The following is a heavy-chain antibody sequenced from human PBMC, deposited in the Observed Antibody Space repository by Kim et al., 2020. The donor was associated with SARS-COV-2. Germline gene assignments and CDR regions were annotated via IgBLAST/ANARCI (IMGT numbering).Heavy chain of an antibody. CDR3: ARDNCSSTSCHFDY. CDR2: IWYDGSNK. Sequence: GGSLRLSCAASGFTFSSYGMHWVRQAPGKGLEWVAVIWYDGSNKYYADSVKGRFTISRDNSKNTLYLQMNSLRAEDTAVYYCARDNCSSTSCHFDYWGQGTLVTVSS. V-gene: IGHV3-33*01. J-gene: IGHJ4*02. CDR1: GFTFSSYG. D-gene: IGHD2-2*01.